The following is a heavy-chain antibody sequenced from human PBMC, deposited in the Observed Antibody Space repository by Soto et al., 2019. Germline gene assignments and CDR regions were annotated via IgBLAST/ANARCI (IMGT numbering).Heavy chain of an antibody. CDR2: IIPISGTA. Sequence: QVHLVQSGAEVKKPGSSVKVSCKASGGTFSSYAISWVRQAPGQGLEWMGGIIPISGTANYAQKFQGSATITADESTSAAYMELSSLRSEDTAVYYWARSGVVVNGIDIWGQGTMVTVSS. CDR3: ARSGVVVNGIDI. CDR1: GGTFSSYA. V-gene: IGHV1-69*12. J-gene: IGHJ3*02. D-gene: IGHD2-21*01.